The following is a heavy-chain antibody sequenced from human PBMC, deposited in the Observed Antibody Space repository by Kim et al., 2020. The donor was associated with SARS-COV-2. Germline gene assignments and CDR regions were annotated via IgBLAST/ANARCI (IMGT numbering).Heavy chain of an antibody. V-gene: IGHV3-30*07. J-gene: IGHJ5*02. CDR3: ARDSHYYDSSGYKGWFDP. D-gene: IGHD3-22*01. Sequence: KGRFTISRDNSKNTLYLQMNSLRAEDTAVYYCARDSHYYDSSGYKGWFDPWGQGTLVTVSS.